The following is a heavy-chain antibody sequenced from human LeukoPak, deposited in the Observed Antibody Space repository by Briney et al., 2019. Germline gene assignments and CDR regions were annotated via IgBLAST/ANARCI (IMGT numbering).Heavy chain of an antibody. J-gene: IGHJ6*02. CDR2: IKQEGSEK. CDR3: ARDSPDIVVVPAAILASYYYGMDV. D-gene: IGHD2-2*01. V-gene: IGHV3-7*01. Sequence: GGSLRLSCAASGFTFSSYWMSWVRQAPGKGLEWVANIKQEGSEKYYVDSVKGRFTISRDNAKNSLYLQMNRLRAEDTAVYYCARDSPDIVVVPAAILASYYYGMDVWGQGTTVTVSS. CDR1: GFTFSSYW.